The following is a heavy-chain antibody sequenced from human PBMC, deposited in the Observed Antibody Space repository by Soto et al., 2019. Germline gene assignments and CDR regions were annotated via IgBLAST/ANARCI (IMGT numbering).Heavy chain of an antibody. CDR2: IDYRGVT. V-gene: IGHV4-39*01. CDR1: GEYRSSSRYA. J-gene: IGHJ4*02. D-gene: IGHD2-2*03. Sequence: EPLPVPSTDAGEYRSSSRYAWDWVRQHRVKGWEWIGSIDYRGVTYCSPCIKSRVTISVDTSKNQFSRKLSSVTDADTAVYYCARHLHPTTGYCPSTRCYHFSYGGQGTLVTVSS. CDR3: ARHLHPTTGYCPSTRCYHFSY.